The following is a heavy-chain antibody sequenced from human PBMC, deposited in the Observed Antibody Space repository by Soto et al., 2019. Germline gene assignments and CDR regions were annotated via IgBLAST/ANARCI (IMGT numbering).Heavy chain of an antibody. CDR1: GYTFTGYY. CDR3: ARAGGYYDSSGYYIYYYYGMDV. J-gene: IGHJ6*02. D-gene: IGHD3-22*01. CDR2: INPNSGGT. Sequence: QVQLVQSGAEVKKPGASVKVSCKASGYTFTGYYMHWVRQAPGQGLEWMGWINPNSGGTNYAQKFQGWVTMTGNTSISTAYRELSRLRSDDTAVYYCARAGGYYDSSGYYIYYYYGMDVWGQGTTVTVSS. V-gene: IGHV1-2*04.